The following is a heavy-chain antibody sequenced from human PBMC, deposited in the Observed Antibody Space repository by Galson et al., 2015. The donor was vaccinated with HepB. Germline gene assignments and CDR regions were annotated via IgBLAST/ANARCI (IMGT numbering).Heavy chain of an antibody. V-gene: IGHV3-23*01. D-gene: IGHD2-2*01. J-gene: IGHJ4*02. CDR2: ISGSGGST. CDR3: AKDSEYCSSTSCYFTDTVTNFDY. CDR1: GFTFSSYA. Sequence: SLRLSCAASGFTFSSYAMSWVRQAPGKGLEWVSAISGSGGSTYYADSVKGRFTISRNNSKNTLYLQMNSLRAEDTAVYYCAKDSEYCSSTSCYFTDTVTNFDYWGQGTLVTVSS.